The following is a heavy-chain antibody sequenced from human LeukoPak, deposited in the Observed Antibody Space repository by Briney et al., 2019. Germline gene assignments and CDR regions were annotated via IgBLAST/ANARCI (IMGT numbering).Heavy chain of an antibody. J-gene: IGHJ6*02. D-gene: IGHD2-15*01. CDR1: GFIFSSFT. CDR3: ARDKGYCSGDNCYYYGMDV. CDR2: ITSSGSYT. Sequence: GGSLRLSYAASGFIFSSFTINWVRQAPGEGLEWVSSITSSGSYTYYTDSVKGRFTVSRDNAKNSLYLQMDSLRAEDTAIYYCARDKGYCSGDNCYYYGMDVWGQGTTVTVSS. V-gene: IGHV3-21*01.